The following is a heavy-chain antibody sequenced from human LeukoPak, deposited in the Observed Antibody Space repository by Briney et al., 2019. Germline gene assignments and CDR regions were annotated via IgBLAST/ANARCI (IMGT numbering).Heavy chain of an antibody. D-gene: IGHD2-21*02. CDR2: ISTYSGNT. CDR1: GYTFTSYA. J-gene: IGHJ4*02. V-gene: IGHV1-18*01. CDR3: ARGGSRVVTYGNFDY. Sequence: VKVSCKASGYTFTSYAISWVRQAPGQGLEWMGWISTYSGNTNYAQKLQGRITMTTETSTSTAYMELRSLRSDDTAVYYCARGGSRVVTYGNFDYWGQGTLVTVS.